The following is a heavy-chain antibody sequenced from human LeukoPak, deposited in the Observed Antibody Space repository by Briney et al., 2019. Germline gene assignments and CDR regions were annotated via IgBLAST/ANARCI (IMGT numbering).Heavy chain of an antibody. Sequence: SETLSLTCTVSGGSISGYYWSWIRQPPGKGLEWIGCIYYSGSTKYNPSLKSRVTISVDTSKNQFSLKLTSVTAADTAVYYCARYGSGSYSDDHFQHWGQGTLVTVSS. D-gene: IGHD3-10*01. V-gene: IGHV4-59*08. J-gene: IGHJ1*01. CDR2: IYYSGST. CDR3: ARYGSGSYSDDHFQH. CDR1: GGSISGYY.